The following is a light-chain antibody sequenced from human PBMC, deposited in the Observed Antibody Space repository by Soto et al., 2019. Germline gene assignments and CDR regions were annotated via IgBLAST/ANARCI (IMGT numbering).Light chain of an antibody. CDR2: DAS. CDR1: QRVTSNY. V-gene: IGKV3-20*01. CDR3: QQYGSSPWT. J-gene: IGKJ1*01. Sequence: EIVLTQSPGTLSLSPGERATLSCGASQRVTSNYLTWYQQKPGQAPRVLIYDASTRATGIPDRFSGSGSGTDFTLTISRLEPEDFAVYYCQQYGSSPWTFGQGTKVDI.